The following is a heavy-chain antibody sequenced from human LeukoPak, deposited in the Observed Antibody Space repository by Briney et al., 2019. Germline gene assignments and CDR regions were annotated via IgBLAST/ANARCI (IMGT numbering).Heavy chain of an antibody. CDR1: GGTFSSYA. CDR3: ARQRRRATVTTLTSSVDYGMDV. D-gene: IGHD4-17*01. J-gene: IGHJ6*04. Sequence: GASVKVSCKASGGTFSSYAISWVRQAPGQGLEWMGGIIPIFGTANYGQKFQGRVTITADKSTSTAYMELSSLRSEDTAVYYCARQRRRATVTTLTSSVDYGMDVWDKGTTVTVSS. V-gene: IGHV1-69*06. CDR2: IIPIFGTA.